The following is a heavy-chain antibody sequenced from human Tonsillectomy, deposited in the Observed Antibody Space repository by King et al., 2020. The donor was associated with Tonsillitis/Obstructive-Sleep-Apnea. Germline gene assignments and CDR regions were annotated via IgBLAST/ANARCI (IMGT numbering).Heavy chain of an antibody. CDR1: GFTFSSYD. CDR2: IGSAGDT. CDR3: ARLDYDILTGDYYVMDV. Sequence: VQLVESGGGLVQPGGSLRLSCAASGFTFSSYDMLWVRQPTGKGLEWVSAIGSAGDTYYPGSVKGRFTISRENVKNYLYLQMNSLRAGDTAVYYCARLDYDILTGDYYVMDVWGQGTTVTVSS. V-gene: IGHV3-13*01. J-gene: IGHJ6*02. D-gene: IGHD3-9*01.